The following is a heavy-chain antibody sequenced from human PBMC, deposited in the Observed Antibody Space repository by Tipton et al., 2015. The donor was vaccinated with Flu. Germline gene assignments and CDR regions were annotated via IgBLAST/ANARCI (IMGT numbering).Heavy chain of an antibody. Sequence: SLRLSCAASGYPFTAYAMNWVRQAPGKGLEWVSSISSSSRYIFYADSVKGRFTISRDSAKNSVYLQMNGLRAEDTAVYYCARGEWELLRGAYYFDKWGQGTPVTVSS. CDR3: ARGEWELLRGAYYFDK. CDR2: ISSSSRYI. V-gene: IGHV3-21*06. CDR1: GYPFTAYA. D-gene: IGHD1-26*01. J-gene: IGHJ4*02.